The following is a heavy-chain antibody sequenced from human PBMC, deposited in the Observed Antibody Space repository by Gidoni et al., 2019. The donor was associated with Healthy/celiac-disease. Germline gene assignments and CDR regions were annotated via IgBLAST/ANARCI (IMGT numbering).Heavy chain of an antibody. CDR2: IYYSGST. CDR3: ARGRRAIAAAAFDI. J-gene: IGHJ3*02. V-gene: IGHV4-59*01. CDR1: GGSISSYS. D-gene: IGHD6-13*01. Sequence: QVQLQESGPGLVQPSETLSLTCTVSGGSISSYSWSWIRQPPGKGLEWIGYIYYSGSTNYNPSLKSRVTISVDTSKNQFSLKLSSVTAADTAVYYCARGRRAIAAAAFDIWGQGTMVTVSS.